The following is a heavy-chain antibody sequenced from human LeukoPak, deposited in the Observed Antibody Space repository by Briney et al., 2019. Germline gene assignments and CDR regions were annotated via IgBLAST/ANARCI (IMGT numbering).Heavy chain of an antibody. J-gene: IGHJ6*02. CDR1: GYTFTSYA. Sequence: ASVKVSCKASGYTFTSYAMHWVRQAPGQRLEWMGWINAGNGNTKYSQKFQGRVTITRDTSASTAYMELSSLRSEDTAVYYCAVAAVYYYGMDVWGQGTTVTVSS. CDR2: INAGNGNT. D-gene: IGHD6-13*01. CDR3: AVAAVYYYGMDV. V-gene: IGHV1-3*01.